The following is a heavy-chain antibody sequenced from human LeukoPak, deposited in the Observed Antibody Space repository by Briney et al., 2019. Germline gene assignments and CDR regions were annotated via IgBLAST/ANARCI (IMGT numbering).Heavy chain of an antibody. CDR2: INPNSGGT. CDR1: GYTFIGYY. D-gene: IGHD5-18*01. J-gene: IGHJ4*02. CDR3: AVRAQLWSYDY. Sequence: ATVKVSCKASGYTFIGYYMHWVRQAPGQGLEWMGWINPNSGGTNYAQKFQGRVTMTRDTSISTAYMELSRLRSDDTAVYYCAVRAQLWSYDYWGQGTLVTVSS. V-gene: IGHV1-2*02.